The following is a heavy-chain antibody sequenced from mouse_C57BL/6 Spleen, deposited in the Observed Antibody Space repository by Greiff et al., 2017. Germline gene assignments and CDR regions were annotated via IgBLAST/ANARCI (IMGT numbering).Heavy chain of an antibody. Sequence: VKLQQSGPELVKPGASVKISCKASGYAFSSSWMNWVKQRPGKGLEWIGRIYPGDGDTNYNGKFKGKATLTADKSSSTAYMQLSSLTSEDSAVYFCARRGGSSYGYFDVWGTGTTVTVSS. J-gene: IGHJ1*03. CDR1: GYAFSSSW. V-gene: IGHV1-82*01. CDR3: ARRGGSSYGYFDV. CDR2: IYPGDGDT. D-gene: IGHD1-1*01.